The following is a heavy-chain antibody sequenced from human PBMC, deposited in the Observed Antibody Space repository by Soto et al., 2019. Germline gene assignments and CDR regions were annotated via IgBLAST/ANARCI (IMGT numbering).Heavy chain of an antibody. CDR3: ARDGCSGSNCLNWFDP. D-gene: IGHD2-15*01. J-gene: IGHJ5*02. V-gene: IGHV3-48*01. Sequence: GGSLRLSCAASGFTFSSYSMNWVRQAPGKGLEWVSYISSSSTTKYYADSVKGRFTTSRDNAKNSLYLQMNSLRAEDTAVYYCARDGCSGSNCLNWFDPWGQGTLVTVSS. CDR2: ISSSSTTK. CDR1: GFTFSSYS.